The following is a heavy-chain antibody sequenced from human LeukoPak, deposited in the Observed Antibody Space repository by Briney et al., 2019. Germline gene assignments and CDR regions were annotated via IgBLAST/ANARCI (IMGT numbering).Heavy chain of an antibody. CDR1: GYTFTSYD. D-gene: IGHD3-10*01. CDR3: ARGAHDLLWFGEPHMDV. V-gene: IGHV1-8*01. Sequence: ASVKVSCKASGYTFTSYDINWVRQATGQGLEWMGWMNPNSGNTGYAQKFQGRVTMTRNTSISTAYMELSSLRSEDTAVYYCARGAHDLLWFGEPHMDVWGKGTTVTVS. J-gene: IGHJ6*03. CDR2: MNPNSGNT.